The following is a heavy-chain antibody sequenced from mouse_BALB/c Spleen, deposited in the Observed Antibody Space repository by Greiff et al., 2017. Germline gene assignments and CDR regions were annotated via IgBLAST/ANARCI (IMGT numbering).Heavy chain of an antibody. CDR2: ISSGGSYT. J-gene: IGHJ4*01. CDR3: EGIEQ. CDR1: GFTFSSYA. D-gene: IGHD2-14*01. V-gene: IGHV5-9-3*01. Sequence: EVKLVESGGGLVKPGGSLKLSCAASGFTFSSYAMPWVRQTPEKRLEWVATISSGGSYTYYPDSVKGRFTISRDNAKNTLYLQMSSLGSEDTDMYYCEGIEQWGQGTTLTVSS.